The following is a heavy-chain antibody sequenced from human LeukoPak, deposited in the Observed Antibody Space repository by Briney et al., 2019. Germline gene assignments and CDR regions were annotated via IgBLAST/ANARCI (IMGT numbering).Heavy chain of an antibody. D-gene: IGHD2-21*01. CDR3: ARWAYEGLFDWFDP. CDR1: GYTFTSYG. V-gene: IGHV1-18*01. Sequence: ASVTVSCTASGYTFTSYGISWVRQAPGQGLEWMGWISAYNGNTNYAQKLQGRVTMTTDTSTSTAYMELRSLRSDDTAVYYCARWAYEGLFDWFDPWGQGTLVTVSS. CDR2: ISAYNGNT. J-gene: IGHJ5*02.